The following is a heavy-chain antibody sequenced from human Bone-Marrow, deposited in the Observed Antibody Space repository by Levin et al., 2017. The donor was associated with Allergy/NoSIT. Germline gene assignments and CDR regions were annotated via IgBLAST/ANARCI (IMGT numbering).Heavy chain of an antibody. CDR3: ARGIIGDVRVAHKEAFDI. CDR1: GFTFSDYS. J-gene: IGHJ3*02. CDR2: ISSDSSDL. Sequence: KAGGSLRLSCIVSGFTFSDYSIYWVRQAPGKGLEWISSISSDSSDLYYADSVKGRFTISRDNAKNSLNLQVSSLRAEDTAVYYCARGIIGDVRVAHKEAFDIWGQGTMVSVSS. D-gene: IGHD2-8*02. V-gene: IGHV3-21*01.